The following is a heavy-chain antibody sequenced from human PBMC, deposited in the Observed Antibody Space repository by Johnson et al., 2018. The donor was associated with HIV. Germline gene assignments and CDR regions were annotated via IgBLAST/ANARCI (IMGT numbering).Heavy chain of an antibody. Sequence: QVQLVESGGGVVQPGRSLRLSCAASGFIFSDYAMHWVRQAPGKGLEWVAVISYDGSNKYYADSVKGRFTISRDNSKNTLYLQMNSLRAEDTAVYYCGKGHWVGGSWQAVDIWGQGTMVTVSS. CDR3: GKGHWVGGSWQAVDI. J-gene: IGHJ3*02. CDR2: ISYDGSNK. CDR1: GFIFSDYA. V-gene: IGHV3-30*04. D-gene: IGHD6-13*01.